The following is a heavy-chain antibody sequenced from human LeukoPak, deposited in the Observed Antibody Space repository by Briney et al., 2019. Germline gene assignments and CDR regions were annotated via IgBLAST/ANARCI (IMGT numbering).Heavy chain of an antibody. CDR1: GFTFSSYS. CDR3: ARGGGSGAYLIDS. D-gene: IGHD3-3*01. V-gene: IGHV3-30*01. CDR2: MSNEGGNI. J-gene: IGHJ4*02. Sequence: GGSLRLSCAASGFTFSSYSMHWARQAPGKGLEWVALMSNEGGNIQYAESVKGRFTISRDNSKNTLYLQMNSLRDEDTAVYFCARGGGSGAYLIDSWGQGTLVTVSS.